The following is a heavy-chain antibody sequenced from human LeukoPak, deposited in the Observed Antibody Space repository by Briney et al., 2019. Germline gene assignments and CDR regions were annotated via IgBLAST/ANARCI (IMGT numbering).Heavy chain of an antibody. D-gene: IGHD4-17*01. J-gene: IGHJ4*02. CDR3: AKGDYGDGPPDY. CDR2: ISYDGSNK. CDR1: GFTFSSYG. V-gene: IGHV3-30*18. Sequence: GGSLRLSCAASGFTFSSYGMHWVRQAPGKGLEWVAVISYDGSNKYYADSVKGRFTISRDNSKYTLYLQMNSLRAEDTAVYYCAKGDYGDGPPDYWGQGTLVTVSS.